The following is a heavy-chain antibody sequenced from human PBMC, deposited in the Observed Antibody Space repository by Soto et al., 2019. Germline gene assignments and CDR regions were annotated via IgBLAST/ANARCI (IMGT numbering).Heavy chain of an antibody. CDR2: IVPIYRTA. Sequence: QVQLVQSGAEVKKPGSSVKVSCKASGGTFSSYRINWVRQAPGQGLEWVGGIVPIYRTADYAQKFQGRVTITADESARTSYMELRSLKSQDTAVYYCVRDSGVKLSSSWGQGTLVTVSS. V-gene: IGHV1-69*01. D-gene: IGHD6-13*01. J-gene: IGHJ4*02. CDR3: VRDSGVKLSSS. CDR1: GGTFSSYR.